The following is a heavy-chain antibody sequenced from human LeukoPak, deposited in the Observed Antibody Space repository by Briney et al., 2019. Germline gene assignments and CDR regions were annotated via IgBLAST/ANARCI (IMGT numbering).Heavy chain of an antibody. D-gene: IGHD2-21*02. Sequence: PSETLSLTCTVSGGSISSYYWSWIRQPPGKGLEWIGYIYYSGSTYYNPSLKSRVTISVDTSKNQFSLKLSSVTAADTAVYYCARDSPCGGDCYTFDYWGQGTLVTVSS. CDR2: IYYSGST. V-gene: IGHV4-59*12. CDR1: GGSISSYY. J-gene: IGHJ4*02. CDR3: ARDSPCGGDCYTFDY.